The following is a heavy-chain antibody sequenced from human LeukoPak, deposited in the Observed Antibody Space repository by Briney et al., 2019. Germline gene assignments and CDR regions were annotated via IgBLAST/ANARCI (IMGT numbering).Heavy chain of an antibody. CDR2: ISWSSTTT. CDR3: ARPFLGYCTNGVCYYDY. CDR1: GFNFNNYG. D-gene: IGHD2-8*01. Sequence: GGSLRLSCAVYGFNFNNYGMFWVRQVPGKGLEWVSGISWSSTTTHYADSVKGRFTISRDDAKSSLYLQMNSLRAEDTAVYYCARPFLGYCTNGVCYYDYWGQGTLVTVSS. J-gene: IGHJ4*02. V-gene: IGHV3-20*04.